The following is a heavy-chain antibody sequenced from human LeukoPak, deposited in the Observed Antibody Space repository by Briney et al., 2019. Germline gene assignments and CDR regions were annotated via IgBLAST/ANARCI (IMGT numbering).Heavy chain of an antibody. CDR1: GFTFSSYG. CDR2: ISYDGSNK. D-gene: IGHD3-16*01. J-gene: IGHJ4*02. Sequence: PGGSLRLSCAASGFTFSSYGMHWVRQAPGKGLEWVAVISYDGSNKYYADSVKGRFTISRDNSKSTLYLQMNSLRPEDTAVYYCANSLQDYDYVWGSCPFDYWGQGTLVTASS. CDR3: ANSLQDYDYVWGSCPFDY. V-gene: IGHV3-30*18.